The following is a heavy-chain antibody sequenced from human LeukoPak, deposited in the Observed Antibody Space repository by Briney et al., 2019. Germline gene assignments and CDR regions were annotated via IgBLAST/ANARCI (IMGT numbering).Heavy chain of an antibody. Sequence: SVKVSCKASGGTFSSYAISWVRQAAGQGREWMGGIIPILGTANYAQKFRGRVTITTDESTSTAYMEPSSLRSEDTAVYYCARAGYYYDSSGYYYYWYFDLWGRGTLVTVSS. D-gene: IGHD3-22*01. J-gene: IGHJ2*01. CDR1: GGTFSSYA. CDR2: IIPILGTA. V-gene: IGHV1-69*05. CDR3: ARAGYYYDSSGYYYYWYFDL.